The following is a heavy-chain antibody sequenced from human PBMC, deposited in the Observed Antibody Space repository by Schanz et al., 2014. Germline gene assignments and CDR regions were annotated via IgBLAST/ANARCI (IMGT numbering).Heavy chain of an antibody. D-gene: IGHD1-26*01. J-gene: IGHJ4*02. CDR3: ARVRGSGSYSFHYLDL. V-gene: IGHV3-74*03. Sequence: VQLVQSGGGVVQPGRTLRLSCAASGVTLRTYAIHWVRQAPGKGLVWVSRINSDDTTKTYADSVKGRFTISRDNGEDTTYLQMNSLRVEDTGVYYCARVRGSGSYSFHYLDLWGQGTLVTVAS. CDR2: INSDDTTK. CDR1: GVTLRTYA.